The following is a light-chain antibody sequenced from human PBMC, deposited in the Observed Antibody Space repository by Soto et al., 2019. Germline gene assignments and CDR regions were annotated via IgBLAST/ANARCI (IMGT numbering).Light chain of an antibody. Sequence: ETVMTQSPATLSVSPGERVTLSCRASEYVSNNLAWYQQRPGQPPRLLIYGASTMATGIPSRFSGSGSGTEFTLTISGLQSEDFAIYFCQQYNNWPPLTFGQGTRLEVK. V-gene: IGKV3-15*01. CDR3: QQYNNWPPLT. CDR2: GAS. CDR1: EYVSNN. J-gene: IGKJ5*01.